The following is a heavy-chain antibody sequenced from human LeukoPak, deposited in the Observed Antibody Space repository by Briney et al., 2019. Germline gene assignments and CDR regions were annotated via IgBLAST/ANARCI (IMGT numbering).Heavy chain of an antibody. CDR2: INPNSGGT. CDR1: GYTFTVYY. Sequence: ASVKVSCKASGYTFTVYYMHWVRQAPGQGLEWMGWINPNSGGTNYAQKFQGRVTMTRDTSISTAYMELSRLRSDDTAVYYCARVDIVVVPAAHYFDYWGQGTLVTVSS. CDR3: ARVDIVVVPAAHYFDY. D-gene: IGHD2-2*01. V-gene: IGHV1-2*02. J-gene: IGHJ4*02.